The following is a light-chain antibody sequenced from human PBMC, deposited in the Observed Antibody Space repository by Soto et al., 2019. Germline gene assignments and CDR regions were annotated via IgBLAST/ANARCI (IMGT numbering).Light chain of an antibody. CDR1: QGLXSYF. Sequence: EIALTQSPGPVSLSQGESATLSCRASQGLXSYFLAWYQQKPGQAPRLLTYGSSISANGIPDSLSGSGSGTEFTRTISRREPAYCVGYYWQQYGSATITFGQGTRLDIK. CDR3: QQYGSATIT. CDR2: GSS. J-gene: IGKJ5*01. V-gene: IGKV3-20*01.